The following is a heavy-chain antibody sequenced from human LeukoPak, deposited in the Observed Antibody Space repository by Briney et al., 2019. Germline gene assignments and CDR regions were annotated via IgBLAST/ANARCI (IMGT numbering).Heavy chain of an antibody. D-gene: IGHD2-21*02. Sequence: GGSLRLSCAASGFTFSSYGMHWVRQAPGKGLERVAFIRYDGSNKYYADSVKGRFTISRDNAKNSLYLQMNSLRAEDTAVYYCARDLTLALARRYCGGDCAEFVGYWGQGTLVTVSS. J-gene: IGHJ4*02. V-gene: IGHV3-30*02. CDR1: GFTFSSYG. CDR3: ARDLTLALARRYCGGDCAEFVGY. CDR2: IRYDGSNK.